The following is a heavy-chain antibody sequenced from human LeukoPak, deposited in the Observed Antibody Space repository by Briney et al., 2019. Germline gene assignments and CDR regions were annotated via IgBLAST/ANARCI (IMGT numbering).Heavy chain of an antibody. D-gene: IGHD1-1*01. V-gene: IGHV4-38-2*02. CDR3: ATERERRITD. CDR2: IHPSGTT. J-gene: IGHJ4*02. Sequence: SETLSLTCDVSGFSISLGYYWVWIRQLAGQGLEWIGSIHPSGTTFYNSSLNSRITMTIDAPKNQFSLRLSLVTAVDTAVYFCATERERRITDWGQGTLVTVSS. CDR1: GFSISLGYY.